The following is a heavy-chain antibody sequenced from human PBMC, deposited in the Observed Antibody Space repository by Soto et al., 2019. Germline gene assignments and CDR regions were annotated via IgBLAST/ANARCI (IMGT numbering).Heavy chain of an antibody. CDR3: EWEGL. CDR1: GFTFSGYD. J-gene: IGHJ4*02. Sequence: LRLSCAVTGFTFSGYDMHWVRQAPGKGLEWVSVISFDGSSKHYADSVKGRFTISRDNSKNTLYLQMSSLRTEDTAVYYCEWEGLWGQGTLVTVSS. V-gene: IGHV3-30*03. CDR2: ISFDGSSK.